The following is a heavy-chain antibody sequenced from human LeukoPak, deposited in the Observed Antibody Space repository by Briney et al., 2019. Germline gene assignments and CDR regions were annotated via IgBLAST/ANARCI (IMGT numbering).Heavy chain of an antibody. CDR3: AGENRGSSPPWLWYYYYYGMDV. J-gene: IGHJ6*02. CDR1: GFTFSSYA. V-gene: IGHV3-30-3*01. Sequence: GRSLRLSCAASGFTFSSYAMHWVRQAPGKGLEWVAVISYDGSNKYYADSVKGRFTISRDNSKNTLYLQMNSLRAEDTAVYYCAGENRGSSPPWLWYYYYYGMDVWGQGTTVTVSS. D-gene: IGHD6-6*01. CDR2: ISYDGSNK.